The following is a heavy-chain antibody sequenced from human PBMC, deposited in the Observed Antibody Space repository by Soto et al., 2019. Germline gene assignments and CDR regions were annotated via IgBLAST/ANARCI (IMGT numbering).Heavy chain of an antibody. D-gene: IGHD3-22*01. V-gene: IGHV4-39*01. CDR2: IYYSGST. Sequence: PSETLSLTCTVSGGSISSSSYYWGWIRHPPGKGLEWIGSIYYSGSTYYNPSLKSRVTISVDTSKNQFSLKLSSVTAADTAVYYCARHQSYYDSSGMFYYGMDVWGQGTTVTVSS. CDR1: GGSISSSSYY. CDR3: ARHQSYYDSSGMFYYGMDV. J-gene: IGHJ6*02.